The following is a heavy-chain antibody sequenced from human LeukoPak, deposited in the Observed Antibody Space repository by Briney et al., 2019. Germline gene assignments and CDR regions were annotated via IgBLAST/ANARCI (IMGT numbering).Heavy chain of an antibody. D-gene: IGHD2-15*01. J-gene: IGHJ4*02. V-gene: IGHV4-39*07. CDR1: GGSISSSSYY. CDR3: ARADLGGPDNDY. CDR2: IYYSGST. Sequence: SETLSLTCTVSGGSISSSSYYWGWIRQPPGKGLEWIGSIYYSGSTYYNPSLKSRVTISVDTSKNQFSLKLSSVTAADTAVYYCARADLGGPDNDYWGQGTLVTVSS.